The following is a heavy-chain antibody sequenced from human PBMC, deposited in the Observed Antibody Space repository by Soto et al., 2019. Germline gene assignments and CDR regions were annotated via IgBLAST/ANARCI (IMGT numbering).Heavy chain of an antibody. D-gene: IGHD6-13*01. Sequence: SGPTLVNPTQTLTLPCTVSGFSLSTYGVAVGWIRQPPGKALEWVAVIYWDDDKRYSPSLKSRLTITKDTSKNQVVLTMTNMGPVDTATYYCAHANSSSWYVGDWFDPWGQGTLDTVSS. J-gene: IGHJ5*02. V-gene: IGHV2-5*02. CDR2: IYWDDDK. CDR3: AHANSSSWYVGDWFDP. CDR1: GFSLSTYGVA.